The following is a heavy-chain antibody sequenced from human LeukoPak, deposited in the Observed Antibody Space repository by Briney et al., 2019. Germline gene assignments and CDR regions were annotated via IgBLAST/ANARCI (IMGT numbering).Heavy chain of an antibody. D-gene: IGHD2-2*01. J-gene: IGHJ6*03. Sequence: SETLSLTCAVYGGSFSGYYWSWIRQPPGKGLEWIGEINHSGSTNYNPSLKSRVTISVDTSKNQFSLKLSSVTAADTAVYYCAGSLGIVVVPAAHYYHYMDVWGKGTTVTVSS. CDR1: GGSFSGYY. CDR3: AGSLGIVVVPAAHYYHYMDV. CDR2: INHSGST. V-gene: IGHV4-34*01.